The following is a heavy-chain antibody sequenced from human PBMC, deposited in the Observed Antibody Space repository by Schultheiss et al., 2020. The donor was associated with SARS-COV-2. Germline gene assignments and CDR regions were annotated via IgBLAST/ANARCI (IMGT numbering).Heavy chain of an antibody. CDR3: ARTAGYSSSWPIYYFDY. CDR2: ISGSGGST. J-gene: IGHJ4*02. CDR1: GFTFSSYA. V-gene: IGHV3-23*01. D-gene: IGHD6-13*01. Sequence: GGSLRISCAASGFTFSSYAMSWVRQAPGKGLEWVSAISGSGGSTYYADSVKGRFTISRDNSKNTLYLQMNSLRAEDTAVYYCARTAGYSSSWPIYYFDYWGQGTLVTVSS.